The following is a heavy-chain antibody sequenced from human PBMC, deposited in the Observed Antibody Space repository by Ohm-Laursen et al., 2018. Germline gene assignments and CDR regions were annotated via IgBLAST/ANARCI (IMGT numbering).Heavy chain of an antibody. V-gene: IGHV4-34*01. CDR1: GGSFSAYY. J-gene: IGHJ4*02. D-gene: IGHD3-10*01. CDR3: ASSPGMIRGAPAY. CDR2: ISHTGST. Sequence: LQTLSLTCAVYGGSFSAYYWTWIRQPPGKGLEWIGEISHTGSTNYNPSLKSRVTISVDTSKNQFSLKVTSVTAADTAVYYCASSPGMIRGAPAYWGQGTLVTVSS.